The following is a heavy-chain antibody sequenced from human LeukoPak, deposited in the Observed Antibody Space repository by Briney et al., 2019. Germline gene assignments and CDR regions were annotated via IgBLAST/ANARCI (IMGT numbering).Heavy chain of an antibody. CDR1: GGSISSSSYY. Sequence: SETLSLTCTVSGGSISSSSYYWGWIRQPPVKGLEWIGSIYYSGSTYYNPSLKSRVTISVDTSKNQFSLKLSSVTAADTAVYYCARVSEEGYCSGGSCYCCWFDPWGQGTLVTVSS. D-gene: IGHD2-15*01. CDR3: ARVSEEGYCSGGSCYCCWFDP. V-gene: IGHV4-39*07. J-gene: IGHJ5*02. CDR2: IYYSGST.